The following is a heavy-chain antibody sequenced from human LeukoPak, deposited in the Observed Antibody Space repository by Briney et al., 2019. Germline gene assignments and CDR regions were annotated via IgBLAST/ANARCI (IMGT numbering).Heavy chain of an antibody. CDR3: ARLGYDFWSGYYLDY. V-gene: IGHV5-51*01. D-gene: IGHD3-3*01. J-gene: IGHJ4*02. CDR1: GYSFTSYW. Sequence: GASLKISCKGSGYSFTSYWIGGVRPTPGKGLEWMGIIYPGDSDTRYSPSFQGQVTISADKSISTAYLQWSSLKASDTAMYYCARLGYDFWSGYYLDYWGQGTLVTVSS. CDR2: IYPGDSDT.